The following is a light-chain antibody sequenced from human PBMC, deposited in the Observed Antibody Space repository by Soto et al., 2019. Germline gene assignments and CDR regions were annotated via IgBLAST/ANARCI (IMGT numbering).Light chain of an antibody. J-gene: IGLJ1*01. Sequence: QSVLTQPRSVSGSPGQSVTISCTGTSSDVGAYNYVSWFQQHPGKAPKLMIYEVSNRPSGVSNRFSGSKSGNTASLTISGLQAEDEADYYCSSYTSINTYVFGSGTKVTVL. V-gene: IGLV2-14*01. CDR3: SSYTSINTYV. CDR2: EVS. CDR1: SSDVGAYNY.